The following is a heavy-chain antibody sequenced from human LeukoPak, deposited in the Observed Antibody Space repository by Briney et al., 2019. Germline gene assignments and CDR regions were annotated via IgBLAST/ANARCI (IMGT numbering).Heavy chain of an antibody. CDR1: GFTFSSYA. Sequence: AGGSLRLSCAASGFTFSSYAMSWVRQAPGKGLEWVSAISGSGGSTYYADSVKGRFTISRDNSKNTLYLQMNSLRAEDTAVYYCARDATPGTVTRVVAYWGQGTLVTVSS. V-gene: IGHV3-23*01. J-gene: IGHJ4*02. CDR3: ARDATPGTVTRVVAY. D-gene: IGHD4-17*01. CDR2: ISGSGGST.